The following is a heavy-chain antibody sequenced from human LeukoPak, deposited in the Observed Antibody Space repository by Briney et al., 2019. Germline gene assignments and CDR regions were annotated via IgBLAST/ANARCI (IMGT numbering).Heavy chain of an antibody. V-gene: IGHV3-21*01. CDR2: ISSSSSYI. CDR3: ARSERWLQFPARKESYYMDV. D-gene: IGHD5-24*01. J-gene: IGHJ6*03. Sequence: GGSLRLSCAASGFTFSSYSMNWVRQAPGKGLEWVSSISSSSSYIYYADSVKGRFTISRDNAKNSLYLQMNSLRAEDTAVYYCARSERWLQFPARKESYYMDVWGKGTTVTISS. CDR1: GFTFSSYS.